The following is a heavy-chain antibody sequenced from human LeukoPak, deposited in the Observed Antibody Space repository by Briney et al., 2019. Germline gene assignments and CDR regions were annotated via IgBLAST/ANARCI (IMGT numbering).Heavy chain of an antibody. D-gene: IGHD3-10*01. J-gene: IGHJ4*02. V-gene: IGHV3-23*01. CDR1: GFTFSSYG. CDR3: AKDLLLWFGESN. Sequence: GGTLRLSCAASGFTFSSYGMSWVRQAPGEGLEWVSAISGSGGSTYYADSVKGRFTISRDNSKNTLYLQMNSLRAEDTAVYYCAKDLLLWFGESNWGQGTLVTVSS. CDR2: ISGSGGST.